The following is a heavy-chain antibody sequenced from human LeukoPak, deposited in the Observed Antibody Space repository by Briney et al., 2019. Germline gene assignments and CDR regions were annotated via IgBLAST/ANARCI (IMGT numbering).Heavy chain of an antibody. CDR1: GGSIRSYY. V-gene: IGHV4-59*08. CDR2: IHYSEST. J-gene: IGHJ3*02. CDR3: ASRSGSFSDALDI. D-gene: IGHD3-10*01. Sequence: SETLSLTCTVSGGSIRSYYWGWIRQPPGKGLEWIGYIHYSESTKYNPSLKSQVTMSVDTSKNQFSLKLSSVTAADTAVYYCASRSGSFSDALDIWGQGTLVTVSS.